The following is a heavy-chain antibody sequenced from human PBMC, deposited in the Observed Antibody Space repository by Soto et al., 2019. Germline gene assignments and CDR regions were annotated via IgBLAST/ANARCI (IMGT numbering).Heavy chain of an antibody. J-gene: IGHJ4*02. CDR2: FSGRGCST. Sequence: PGGSLRLSCAASVFTFTSYAMNWVRQSPGKGLEWVSGFSGRGCSTYYADSVKGRFTISRDNSKKTLYLQMNSLRAEDTAVYYWANRMAGYPFGYWGQGTLVTVSS. CDR1: VFTFTSYA. V-gene: IGHV3-23*01. CDR3: ANRMAGYPFGY. D-gene: IGHD6-19*01.